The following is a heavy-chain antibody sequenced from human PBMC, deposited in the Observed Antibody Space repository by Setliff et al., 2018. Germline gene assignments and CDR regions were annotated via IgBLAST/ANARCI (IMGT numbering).Heavy chain of an antibody. J-gene: IGHJ4*02. Sequence: ASVKVSCKSSGFTFTDYGITWVRQVPGQGLEWMGWINNYNFNTQYAQKFQDRVTLTTHTSTNMGYLELRDLRSDDTAVYYCLRLVRYCTKIACQATSGDEVWGLGTLVTVSS. D-gene: IGHD2-8*01. CDR2: INNYNFNT. CDR1: GFTFTDYG. V-gene: IGHV1-18*01. CDR3: LRLVRYCTKIACQATSGDEV.